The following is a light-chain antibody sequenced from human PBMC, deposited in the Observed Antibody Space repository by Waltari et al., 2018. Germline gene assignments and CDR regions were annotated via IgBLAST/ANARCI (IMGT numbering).Light chain of an antibody. Sequence: DIQVTQCPASLPASVAYRVTSTCQASQSISNWLAWYQQNPGKAPILLNYKAFILKSGVPSRFSGSGSGTQFTLTISSLQPGDFATYYCQQYNTYSSFGQGTKLEIK. CDR2: KAF. J-gene: IGKJ2*01. V-gene: IGKV1-5*03. CDR3: QQYNTYSS. CDR1: QSISNW.